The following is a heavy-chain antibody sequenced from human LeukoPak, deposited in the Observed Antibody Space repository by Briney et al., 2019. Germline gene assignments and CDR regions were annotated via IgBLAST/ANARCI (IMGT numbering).Heavy chain of an antibody. CDR1: GFTFSSYD. D-gene: IGHD3-22*01. Sequence: PGGSLRLSCAASGFTFSSYDMHWVRHATGKGLEWVSAIGTAGDTYYPGSVKGRFTISRENAKNSLYLQMNSLRAGDTAVYYCARSGDYYDNHHGMDVWGQGTTVTVSS. CDR3: ARSGDYYDNHHGMDV. CDR2: IGTAGDT. J-gene: IGHJ6*02. V-gene: IGHV3-13*01.